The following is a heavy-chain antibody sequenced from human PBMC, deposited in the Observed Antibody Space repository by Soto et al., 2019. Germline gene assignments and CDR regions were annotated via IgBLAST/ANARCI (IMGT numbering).Heavy chain of an antibody. D-gene: IGHD2-2*01. CDR3: ARGLATRGPEVDWFDP. J-gene: IGHJ5*02. CDR1: GGFFSGYY. V-gene: IGHV4-34*01. Sequence: PSETLSLPCAVYGGFFSGYYRGWVRQPPGKGLEWIGEINHSGSTNYHPSLKSRVTISVDTSKNQFSLKLSSVTAADTAVYYCARGLATRGPEVDWFDPWGQGTLVTVSS. CDR2: INHSGST.